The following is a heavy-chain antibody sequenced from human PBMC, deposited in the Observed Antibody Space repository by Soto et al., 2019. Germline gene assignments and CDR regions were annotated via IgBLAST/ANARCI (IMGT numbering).Heavy chain of an antibody. CDR3: ARDPSGDYYYGMDV. CDR1: GFTFSSYS. D-gene: IGHD4-17*01. Sequence: AGGSLRLSCAASGFTFSSYSMNWVRQAPGKGLEWVSSISSSSSYIYYADSVKGRFTISRDNAKNSLYLQMNSLRAEDTAVYYCARDPSGDYYYGMDVWGQGTTVTVSS. CDR2: ISSSSSYI. V-gene: IGHV3-21*01. J-gene: IGHJ6*02.